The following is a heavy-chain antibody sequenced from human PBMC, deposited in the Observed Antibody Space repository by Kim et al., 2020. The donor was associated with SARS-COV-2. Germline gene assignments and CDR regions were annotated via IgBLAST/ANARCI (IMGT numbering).Heavy chain of an antibody. J-gene: IGHJ4*02. D-gene: IGHD6-19*01. V-gene: IGHV3-23*01. Sequence: DSMKGRFTISRDNSRNTLYLRMNSLRAEDTAVYYCAKDTPIKYSSGTPGYWGQGTLVTVSS. CDR3: AKDTPIKYSSGTPGY.